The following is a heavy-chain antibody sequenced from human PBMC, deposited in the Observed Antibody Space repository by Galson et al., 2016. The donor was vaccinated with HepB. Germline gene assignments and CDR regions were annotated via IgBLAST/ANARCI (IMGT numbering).Heavy chain of an antibody. D-gene: IGHD2-2*01. Sequence: SLRLSCAASGFTFSTYGIHWVRQAPGKGLEWVAVIWYDGSNKYYGDSVKGRFTISRDNSKNTVYLQMNSLRAEDTAVYYCARGFAVPGRIDYWGHGTLVTVSS. V-gene: IGHV3-33*01. CDR2: IWYDGSNK. CDR1: GFTFSTYG. CDR3: ARGFAVPGRIDY. J-gene: IGHJ4*01.